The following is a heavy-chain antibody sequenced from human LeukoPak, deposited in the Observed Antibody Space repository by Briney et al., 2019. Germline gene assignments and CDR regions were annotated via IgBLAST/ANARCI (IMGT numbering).Heavy chain of an antibody. CDR3: ARGKYNWNHWEYYFDY. CDR2: IIPIFGTA. CDR1: GGTFSSYA. Sequence: SVKVSCKASGGTFSSYAISWVRQAPGQGLEWMGGIIPIFGTANYAQKFQGRVTITADESTSTAYMELSSLRSEDTAVYYCARGKYNWNHWEYYFDYWGQGTLVTVSS. J-gene: IGHJ4*02. D-gene: IGHD1-14*01. V-gene: IGHV1-69*13.